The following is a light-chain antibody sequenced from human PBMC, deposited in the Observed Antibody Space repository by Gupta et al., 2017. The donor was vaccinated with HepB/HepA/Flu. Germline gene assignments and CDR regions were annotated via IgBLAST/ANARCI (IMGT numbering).Light chain of an antibody. Sequence: DIQMTQSPSSLSASVGDRVTITCRASQRISSYLNWYQQKPGKAPKLLIYDASSLKSGVPSRFSGSGSGTDFTLTISRLQPEDFANYYCQQSDSTPLTFGRGTKVEIK. CDR3: QQSDSTPLT. CDR1: QRISSY. V-gene: IGKV1-39*01. J-gene: IGKJ4*01. CDR2: DAS.